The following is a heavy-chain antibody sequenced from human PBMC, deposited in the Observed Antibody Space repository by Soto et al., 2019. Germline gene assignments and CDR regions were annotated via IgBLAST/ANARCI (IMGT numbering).Heavy chain of an antibody. CDR2: INPKSDDT. J-gene: IGHJ5*02. D-gene: IGHD4-4*01. CDR3: ARKHSLDYIRWGLDP. CDR1: GYPFSDNQ. Sequence: ASVKVSCKASGYPFSDNQIHWLRRAPGQGLEWMGRINPKSDDTNYAQKFQGRVTMTRDTSIDTAYLELTGLTSDDTATYYCARKHSLDYIRWGLDPWGQGTLVTVS. V-gene: IGHV1-2*02.